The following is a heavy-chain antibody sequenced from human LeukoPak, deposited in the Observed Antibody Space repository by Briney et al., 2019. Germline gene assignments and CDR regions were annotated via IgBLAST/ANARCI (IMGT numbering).Heavy chain of an antibody. CDR3: ARDHDWAFDV. J-gene: IGHJ3*01. V-gene: IGHV3-15*01. D-gene: IGHD3-9*01. CDR1: GFTFSNAW. Sequence: PGGSLRLSCAASGFTFSNAWMSWVRQAPGKGLEWVGRIKSKTDGGTTDYAAPVKGRFTISRDDSKNTLYLQMSSLRPEDTAIYYCARDHDWAFDVWGQGTMVTVSS. CDR2: IKSKTDGGTT.